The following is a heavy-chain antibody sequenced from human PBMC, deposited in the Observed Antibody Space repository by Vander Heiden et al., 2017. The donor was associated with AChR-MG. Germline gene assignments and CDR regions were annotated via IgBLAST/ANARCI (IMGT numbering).Heavy chain of an antibody. J-gene: IGHJ4*02. Sequence: QVQLQQWGAGLLKPSETLSLTCGVHGGSFEDFFWSWIRQPPGKGLEWIGEINQSGDTNYNPSLKSRVSISIDKSTKHFSLKMTSVTAADTAVYFCARGDNYDTQGFEVWGLGSLVTVSS. CDR2: INQSGDT. CDR1: GGSFEDFF. D-gene: IGHD3-16*01. CDR3: ARGDNYDTQGFEV. V-gene: IGHV4-34*02.